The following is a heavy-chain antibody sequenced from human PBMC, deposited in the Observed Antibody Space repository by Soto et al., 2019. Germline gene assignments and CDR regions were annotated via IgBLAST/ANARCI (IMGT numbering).Heavy chain of an antibody. CDR1: GFTFSSYS. CDR3: AKDDPPYYDSSGYAFDY. V-gene: IGHV3-21*04. J-gene: IGHJ4*02. D-gene: IGHD3-22*01. Sequence: GGSLRLSCAASGFTFSSYSMNWVRQAPGKGLEWVSSISSSSSYIYYADSVKGRFTISRDNSKNSLYLQMNSLRAEDTAVYYCAKDDPPYYDSSGYAFDYWGQGTLVTVSS. CDR2: ISSSSSYI.